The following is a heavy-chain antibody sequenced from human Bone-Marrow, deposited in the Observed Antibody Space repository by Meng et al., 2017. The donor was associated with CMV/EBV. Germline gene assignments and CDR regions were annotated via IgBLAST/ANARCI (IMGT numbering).Heavy chain of an antibody. J-gene: IGHJ5*02. D-gene: IGHD3/OR15-3a*01. Sequence: ETLSLTCTVSGGSVSSGSYYWSWVRQAPGKGLEWVSVIYSGGSSTYYADSVKGRFTISRDNSKNTLYLQMNSLRAEDTAVYYCARGLRTGLNWFDPWGQGTLVTVSS. CDR1: GGSVSSGSYY. CDR3: ARGLRTGLNWFDP. CDR2: IYSGGSST. V-gene: IGHV3-23*03.